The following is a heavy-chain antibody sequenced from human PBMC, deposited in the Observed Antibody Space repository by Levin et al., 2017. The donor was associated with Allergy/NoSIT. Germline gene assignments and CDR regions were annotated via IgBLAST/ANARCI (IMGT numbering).Heavy chain of an antibody. CDR2: INWNGGST. D-gene: IGHD2/OR15-2a*01. Sequence: GESLKISCAASGFTFDDYGMSWVRQAPGKGLEWFSGINWNGGSTGYADSVKGRLTISRDNAKNSLYLQMNSLRAEDMALYHCARHRFTMNIHDGFDIWGQGTMVIVSS. V-gene: IGHV3-20*01. CDR1: GFTFDDYG. J-gene: IGHJ3*02. CDR3: ARHRFTMNIHDGFDI.